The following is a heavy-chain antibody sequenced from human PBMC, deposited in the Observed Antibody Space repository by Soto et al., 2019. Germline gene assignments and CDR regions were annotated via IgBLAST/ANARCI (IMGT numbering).Heavy chain of an antibody. V-gene: IGHV3-48*03. Sequence: GGSLRLSCEGSGFIFSYYEMNWVRQVPGKGLEWISYISISGTIIHYADSVKGRFTISRDNAKNSVYLQMNSLRVEDTAIYYCAREGGFDWFYPWGQGTLVTVSS. J-gene: IGHJ5*02. CDR1: GFIFSYYE. CDR3: AREGGFDWFYP. CDR2: ISISGTII.